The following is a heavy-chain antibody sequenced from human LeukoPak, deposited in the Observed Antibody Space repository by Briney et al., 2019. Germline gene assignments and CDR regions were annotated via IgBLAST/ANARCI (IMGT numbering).Heavy chain of an antibody. D-gene: IGHD5-18*01. V-gene: IGHV1-18*01. CDR2: ISAYNGNT. J-gene: IGHJ4*02. Sequence: GASVKVSCKASGYTFTSYGISWVRQAPGQGLEWMGWISAYNGNTNYAQKLQGRVTMTTDTSTSTAYMEIRSLTSDDTAVYYCTRDLGVDTTMIFFDYWGQGSLVTVSS. CDR3: TRDLGVDTTMIFFDY. CDR1: GYTFTSYG.